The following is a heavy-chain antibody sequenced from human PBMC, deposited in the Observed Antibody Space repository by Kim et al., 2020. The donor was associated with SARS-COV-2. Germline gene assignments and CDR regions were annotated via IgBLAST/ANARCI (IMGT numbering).Heavy chain of an antibody. J-gene: IGHJ4*02. V-gene: IGHV3-21*01. CDR3: SRGRPGNWLYVAHVPTNFDY. CDR1: GFTFSSYS. CDR2: ISSSSSYI. D-gene: IGHD3-9*01. Sequence: GGSLRLSCAASGFTFSSYSMNWVRQAPGKGLEWVSSISSSSSYIYYADSVKGRFTISRDNAKNSLYLQMNSLRAEDTAVYYCSRGRPGNWLYVAHVPTNFDYWGQGTLVTVSS.